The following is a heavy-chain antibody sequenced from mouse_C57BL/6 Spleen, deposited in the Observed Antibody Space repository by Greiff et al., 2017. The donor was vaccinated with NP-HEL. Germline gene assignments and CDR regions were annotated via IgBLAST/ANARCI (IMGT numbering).Heavy chain of an antibody. CDR3: AVESSGSGYAMDY. D-gene: IGHD3-2*02. CDR1: GYTFTDYY. Sequence: QVQLKQSGAELVRPGASVKLSCKASGYTFTDYYINWVKQRPGQGLEWIARIYPGSGNTSYNHKFKGKATLTAEKSSSTAYMQLSSLTSEDSAVYFCAVESSGSGYAMDYWGQGTSVTVSS. J-gene: IGHJ4*01. CDR2: IYPGSGNT. V-gene: IGHV1-76*01.